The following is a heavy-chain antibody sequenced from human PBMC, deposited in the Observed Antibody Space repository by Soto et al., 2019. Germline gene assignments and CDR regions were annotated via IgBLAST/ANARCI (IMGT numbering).Heavy chain of an antibody. V-gene: IGHV3-11*01. CDR3: ARGSSAHGSGSQDPNRPRDYYYYYYMDV. D-gene: IGHD3-10*01. J-gene: IGHJ6*03. CDR2: ISSSGSTI. Sequence: GGSLRLSCAASGFTFSDYYMSWIRQAPGKGLEWVSYISSSGSTIYYADSVKGRFTISRDNAKNSLYLQMNSPRAGDTAGYYCARGSSAHGSGSQDPNRPRDYYYYYYMDVWGKGTTVTVSS. CDR1: GFTFSDYY.